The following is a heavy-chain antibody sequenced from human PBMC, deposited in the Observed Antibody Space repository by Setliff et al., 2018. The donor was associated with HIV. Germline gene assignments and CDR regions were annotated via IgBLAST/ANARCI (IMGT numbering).Heavy chain of an antibody. D-gene: IGHD1-1*01. J-gene: IGHJ3*02. CDR1: GGSMSRVY. CDR2: VSASGTT. Sequence: SETLSLTCSVSGGSMSRVYWTWIRQPPGKGLEWIGYVSASGTTKYNPSLQSRVTISGDSSKNQFSLRLSSVTAADTAVYYCAKEGSWNDDSGAFNIWAKGQWSPSPQ. CDR3: AKEGSWNDDSGAFNI. V-gene: IGHV4-4*08.